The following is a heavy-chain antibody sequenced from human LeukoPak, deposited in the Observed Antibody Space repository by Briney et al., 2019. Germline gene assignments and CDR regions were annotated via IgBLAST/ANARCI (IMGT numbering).Heavy chain of an antibody. V-gene: IGHV4-4*02. Sequence: PSETLSLTCTVSGGSISSYYWSWVRRPPGKGLEWIGEIYHSGSTNYNPSLKSRVTISVDKSKNQFSLKVSSVTAADTAVYYCARGFRGASFDYWGQGTLVTVSS. J-gene: IGHJ4*02. CDR2: IYHSGST. CDR3: ARGFRGASFDY. D-gene: IGHD1-26*01. CDR1: GGSISSYY.